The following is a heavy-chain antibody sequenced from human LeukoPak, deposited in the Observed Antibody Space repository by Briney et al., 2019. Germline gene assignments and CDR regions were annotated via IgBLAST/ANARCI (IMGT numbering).Heavy chain of an antibody. J-gene: IGHJ5*02. Sequence: SETLSLTCTVSGGSISSYYWSWIRQPAGKGLEWIGRIYTSGSTNYNPSLKSRVTMSVDTSKNQFSLKLSSVTAADTAVYYCARDARDIVATGLWFDPWGQGTLVTVSS. V-gene: IGHV4-4*07. D-gene: IGHD5-12*01. CDR1: GGSISSYY. CDR3: ARDARDIVATGLWFDP. CDR2: IYTSGST.